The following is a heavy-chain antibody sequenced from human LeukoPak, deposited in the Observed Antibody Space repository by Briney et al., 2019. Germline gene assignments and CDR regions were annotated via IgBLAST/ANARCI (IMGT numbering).Heavy chain of an antibody. CDR2: MCPSGRT. J-gene: IGHJ5*02. V-gene: IGHV4-59*12. CDR3: ARENYCTNGVCWAFDP. D-gene: IGHD2-8*01. CDR1: NDSISSYC. Sequence: SETLSLTCTVSNDSISSYCCSWVRQPPGKGLEWIGFMCPSGRTDYNPSLKSRVTMSIDTSKNQFSLQLSSVTAADTAVYYCARENYCTNGVCWAFDPWGQGTLVTVSS.